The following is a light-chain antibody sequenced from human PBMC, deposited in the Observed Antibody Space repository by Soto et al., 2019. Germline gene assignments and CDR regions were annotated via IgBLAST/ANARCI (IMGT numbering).Light chain of an antibody. Sequence: EIVLTQSPATLYLSPGERATLSCRASQSVSRSFAWYQQKPGQAPRLLIYDASNRATGIPARFSGSGSGTDFTHAISSLEAEDVAVYYCQQPSSWCTFGGGTTGEIK. J-gene: IGKJ4*01. CDR3: QQPSSWCT. CDR2: DAS. V-gene: IGKV3-11*01. CDR1: QSVSRS.